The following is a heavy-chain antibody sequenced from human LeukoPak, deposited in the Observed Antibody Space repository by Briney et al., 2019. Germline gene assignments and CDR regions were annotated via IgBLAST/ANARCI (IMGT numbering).Heavy chain of an antibody. D-gene: IGHD1-26*01. CDR1: GFSLTTVGVG. CDR2: NYWNNDK. V-gene: IGHV2-5*01. J-gene: IGHJ4*02. Sequence: SGPTLVNPKQTLTLTCTFSGFSLTTVGVGVAWIRQPPGKALEWLAVNYWNNDKSYSASLKSRLTISNDTSKNQVVLIMTYMDPVDTATYFCARGELAFWGQGTLVTVSS. CDR3: ARGELAF.